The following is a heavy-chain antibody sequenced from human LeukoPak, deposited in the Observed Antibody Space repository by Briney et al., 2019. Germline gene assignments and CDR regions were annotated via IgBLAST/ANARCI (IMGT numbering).Heavy chain of an antibody. CDR1: GGSVSSGTYY. Sequence: SETLSLTCTVSGGSVSSGTYYWSWIRQPPGKGLEWIGYIYYSGSTNYNPSLKSRVTISVDTSKNQFSLKLSSVSAADTAVYYCAPEGLAVAVEKRAFDIWGQGTMVTVSS. V-gene: IGHV4-61*01. CDR2: IYYSGST. CDR3: APEGLAVAVEKRAFDI. D-gene: IGHD6-19*01. J-gene: IGHJ3*02.